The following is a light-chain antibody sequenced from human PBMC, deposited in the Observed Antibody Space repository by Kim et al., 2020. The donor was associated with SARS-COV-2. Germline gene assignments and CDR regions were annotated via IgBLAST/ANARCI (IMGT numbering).Light chain of an antibody. V-gene: IGKV1-5*03. CDR3: QQYDTDLWT. CDR1: QSISSW. CDR2: KAS. Sequence: ATFGDRITINCRASQSISSWLAWYQQKPGKAPKLLIYKASNLQSGVPSRFSGSGSGTEFTLTISSLQPDDFATYYCQQYDTDLWTFGQGTKVDIK. J-gene: IGKJ1*01.